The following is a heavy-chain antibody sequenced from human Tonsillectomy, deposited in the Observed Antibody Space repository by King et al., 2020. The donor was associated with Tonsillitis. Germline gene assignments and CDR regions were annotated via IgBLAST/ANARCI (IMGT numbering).Heavy chain of an antibody. J-gene: IGHJ4*02. Sequence: QLQESGPGVVKPSETLSLTCTVSGGSISSSDHYWAWIRQPPGKGLEWIGDMYYTGTIFYNPSLKSRFTISGGTSENRFSLKLSSVTAADTAVYFCARYGSGSFDYWGQGALVTVSS. CDR3: ARYGSGSFDY. V-gene: IGHV4-39*01. CDR2: MYYTGTI. D-gene: IGHD6-19*01. CDR1: GGSISSSDHY.